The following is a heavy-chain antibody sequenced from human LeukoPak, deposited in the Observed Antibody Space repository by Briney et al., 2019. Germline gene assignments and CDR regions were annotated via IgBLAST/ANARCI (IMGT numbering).Heavy chain of an antibody. V-gene: IGHV3-21*01. CDR2: ISSSSSYI. J-gene: IGHJ4*02. D-gene: IGHD3-3*01. Sequence: GGSLRLSCAASGFTFSSYSMNWVRRAPGKGLEWVSSISSSSSYIYYADSVKGRFTISRDNAKNSLYLQMNSLRAEDTAVYYCARDLATYYDFWSGCSTRAFDYWGQGTLVTVSS. CDR3: ARDLATYYDFWSGCSTRAFDY. CDR1: GFTFSSYS.